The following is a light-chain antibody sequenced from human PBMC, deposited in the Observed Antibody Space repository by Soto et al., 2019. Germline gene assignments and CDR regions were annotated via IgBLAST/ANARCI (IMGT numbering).Light chain of an antibody. CDR2: GAS. CDR1: QVIISY. V-gene: IGKV1-39*01. Sequence: DIQMTQSPSSLSASVGDRVTITCRSSQVIISYVSWYQQRPGQAPKLLVIGASTLRTGVPSRFSASGSGTDLALSISNLQPEDLASYYCQQTHSVPYTFGHGTRLEI. J-gene: IGKJ3*01. CDR3: QQTHSVPYT.